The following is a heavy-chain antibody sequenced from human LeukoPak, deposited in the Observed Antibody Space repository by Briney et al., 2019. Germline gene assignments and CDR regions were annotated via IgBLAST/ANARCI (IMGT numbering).Heavy chain of an antibody. V-gene: IGHV4-59*01. D-gene: IGHD3-10*01. CDR1: GGSISSYY. J-gene: IGHJ6*02. CDR3: ARDMGYYGMDV. Sequence: SETLSLTCTVSGGSISSYYWSWIRQPPGKGLEWIGYIYYSGSTNYNPSLKSRVTISVDTSKNQFSLKLSSVTGADTAVYYCARDMGYYGMDVWGQGTTVTVSS. CDR2: IYYSGST.